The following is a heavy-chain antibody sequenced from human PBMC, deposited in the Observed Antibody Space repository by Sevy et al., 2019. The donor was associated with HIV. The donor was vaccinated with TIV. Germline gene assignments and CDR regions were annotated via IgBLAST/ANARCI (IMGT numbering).Heavy chain of an antibody. Sequence: GGSLRLSCVVSGISFTTSGMHWVRQTPGKGLEWVAVISYHGRVKFYAESVKGRYTISRDNSKNKLYLQMNSLRAEDTAVYYCAKDFTGYNGMDVWGQGTMVTVSS. CDR1: GISFTTSG. V-gene: IGHV3-30*18. CDR2: ISYHGRVK. J-gene: IGHJ6*02. CDR3: AKDFTGYNGMDV. D-gene: IGHD3-9*01.